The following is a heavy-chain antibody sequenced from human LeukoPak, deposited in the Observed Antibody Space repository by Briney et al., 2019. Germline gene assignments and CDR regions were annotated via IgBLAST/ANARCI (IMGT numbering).Heavy chain of an antibody. D-gene: IGHD6-19*01. CDR3: ARAYSSGWFVRYYYYYGMDV. V-gene: IGHV3-30-3*01. CDR2: TSYDGSNK. Sequence: PGGSLRLSCAASGFTFSSYAMHWVRQAPGKGLEWVAVTSYDGSNKYYADSVKGRFTISRDNSKNTLYLQMNSLRAEDTAVYYCARAYSSGWFVRYYYYYGMDVWGQGTTVTVSS. J-gene: IGHJ6*02. CDR1: GFTFSSYA.